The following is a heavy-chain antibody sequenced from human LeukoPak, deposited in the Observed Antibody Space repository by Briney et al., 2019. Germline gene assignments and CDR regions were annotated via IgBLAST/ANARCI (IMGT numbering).Heavy chain of an antibody. J-gene: IGHJ5*02. V-gene: IGHV4-59*01. CDR3: ARGSIFGVSINWFDP. Sequence: SETLSLTCTVSGGSTSSYYWSWIRQPPGKGLEWFGYIYYSGTTKYNPSLKSRLTMSVDTSENQFSLRLSSVTAADTAVYYCARGSIFGVSINWFDPWGQGTLVTVSS. CDR2: IYYSGTT. D-gene: IGHD3-3*01. CDR1: GGSTSSYY.